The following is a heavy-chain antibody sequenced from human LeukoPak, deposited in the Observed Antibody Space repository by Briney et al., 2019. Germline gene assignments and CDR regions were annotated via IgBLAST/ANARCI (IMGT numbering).Heavy chain of an antibody. CDR3: AHRKNYYDSSVFDN. CDR2: IYWDDDR. V-gene: IGHV2-5*02. J-gene: IGHJ4*02. Sequence: SGPTLVNPTQTLTLTCTFSGFSLNTRGVGVGWIRQPPGSALEWLALIYWDDDRRYSPSLKSRLTITKNASKNQVVHTMTYMDSVDTATYFCAHRKNYYDSSVFDNWGQGTLVTVSS. CDR1: GFSLNTRGVG. D-gene: IGHD3-22*01.